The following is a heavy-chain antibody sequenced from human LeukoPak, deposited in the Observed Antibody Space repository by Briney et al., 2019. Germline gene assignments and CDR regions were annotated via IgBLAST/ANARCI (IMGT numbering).Heavy chain of an antibody. CDR3: AKAYSSSWSNNWFDP. CDR2: ISYDGSNK. J-gene: IGHJ5*02. CDR1: GFTFSSYG. D-gene: IGHD6-13*01. V-gene: IGHV3-30*18. Sequence: GRSLRLSCAASGFTFSSYGMHWVRQAPGKGLEWVAVISYDGSNKYYADSVKGRFTISRDNSKNTLYLQMNSLRAEDTAVYYCAKAYSSSWSNNWFDPWGREPWSPSPQ.